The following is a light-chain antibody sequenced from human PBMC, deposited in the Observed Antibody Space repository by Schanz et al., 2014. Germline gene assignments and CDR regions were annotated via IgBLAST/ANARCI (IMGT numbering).Light chain of an antibody. Sequence: QSALTQPPSASGSPGQSVTISCTGTSSDVGGYKYVSWYQLHPGKAPKLMIYEVNQRPSGVPDRFSGSKSGNTASLTVSGLQADDEADYYCGSYAGSSNWVFGGGTKLIVL. CDR2: EVN. CDR3: GSYAGSSNWV. J-gene: IGLJ3*02. V-gene: IGLV2-8*01. CDR1: SSDVGGYKY.